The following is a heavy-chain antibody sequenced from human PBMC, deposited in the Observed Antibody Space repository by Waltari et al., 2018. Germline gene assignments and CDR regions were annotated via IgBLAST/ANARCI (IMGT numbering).Heavy chain of an antibody. J-gene: IGHJ3*02. CDR1: GGSISSHY. V-gene: IGHV4-59*11. Sequence: QVQLQESGPGLVKPSETLSLTCTVSGGSISSHYWSWIRQPPGKGLEWIGYIYYSGSTNYNPSLKSRVTISVDTSKNQFSLKLSSVTAADTAVYYCARDSTARWGTDAFDIWGQGTMVTVSS. CDR2: IYYSGST. CDR3: ARDSTARWGTDAFDI. D-gene: IGHD6-6*01.